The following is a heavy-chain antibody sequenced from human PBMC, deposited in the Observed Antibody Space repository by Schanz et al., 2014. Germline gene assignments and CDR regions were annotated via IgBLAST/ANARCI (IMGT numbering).Heavy chain of an antibody. J-gene: IGHJ6*03. Sequence: QVQLVQSGAEVKKPGASVKVSCEASRYTFNTYGLNWVRQAPGQGLEWMGWIIPSLGLAKYEQNFQGRVTITADKSTSTAYMELTSLRSEDTAVYYCAGTYCSSTSCYTGYYYMDVWGKGTTVTVSS. V-gene: IGHV1-69*10. CDR1: RYTFNTYG. CDR3: AGTYCSSTSCYTGYYYMDV. CDR2: IIPSLGLA. D-gene: IGHD2-2*02.